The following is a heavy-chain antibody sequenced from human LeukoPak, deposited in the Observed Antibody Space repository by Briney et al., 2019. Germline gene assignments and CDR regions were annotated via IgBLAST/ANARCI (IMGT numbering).Heavy chain of an antibody. CDR3: ARGHYYDFWSGYSQGSFDP. Sequence: SETLSLTCTVSGGSISAYYWNWIRQPAGKGLEWIGRIYTSGSANYNPSLKSRVTMSVDTSKNQFSLRLSSVTAADTAVYYCARGHYYDFWSGYSQGSFDPWGQGTLVTVSS. CDR1: GGSISAYY. D-gene: IGHD3-3*01. V-gene: IGHV4-4*07. J-gene: IGHJ5*02. CDR2: IYTSGSA.